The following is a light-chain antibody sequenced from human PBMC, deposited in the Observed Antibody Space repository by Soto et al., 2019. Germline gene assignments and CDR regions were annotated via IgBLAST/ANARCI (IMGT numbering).Light chain of an antibody. J-gene: IGLJ1*01. CDR3: SSYTTSTTYV. CDR2: EVS. CDR1: SSDFGVYNY. Sequence: QSALTQSPSASGSPGQSVTISCTGTSSDFGVYNYVSWYRQYPGKAPKVLIVEVSNRPSGVSNRFSGSKSGNTASLTISGLQAEDEADYYCSSYTTSTTYVFGSGTKLTVL. V-gene: IGLV2-14*01.